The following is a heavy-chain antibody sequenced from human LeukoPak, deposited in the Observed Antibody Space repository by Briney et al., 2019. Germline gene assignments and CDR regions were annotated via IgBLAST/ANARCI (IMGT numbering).Heavy chain of an antibody. CDR1: GGSISSYY. CDR2: IYYSGST. CDR3: ARDRGGRWWFDY. V-gene: IGHV4-59*01. J-gene: IGHJ4*02. D-gene: IGHD2-15*01. Sequence: KPSETLSLTCTVSGGSISSYYWSWTRQPPGKGLEWIGYIYYSGSTNYNPSLKSRVTISVDTSKNQFSLKLSSVTAADTAVYYCARDRGGRWWFDYWGQGTLVTVSS.